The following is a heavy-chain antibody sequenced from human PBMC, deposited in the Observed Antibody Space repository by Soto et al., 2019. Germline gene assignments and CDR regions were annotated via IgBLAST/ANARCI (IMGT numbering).Heavy chain of an antibody. CDR3: ARGGDIVLIDNWFDP. V-gene: IGHV1-69*10. J-gene: IGHJ5*02. CDR2: IIPIFGIA. CDR1: GGTFSSYA. Sequence: SVKVSCKASGGTFSSYAISWVRQAPGQGLEWMGGIIPIFGIANYAQKFQGRVTITADKSTSTAYMELSSLRSEDTAVYYCARGGDIVLIDNWFDPCGQGTLVTVSS. D-gene: IGHD2-8*01.